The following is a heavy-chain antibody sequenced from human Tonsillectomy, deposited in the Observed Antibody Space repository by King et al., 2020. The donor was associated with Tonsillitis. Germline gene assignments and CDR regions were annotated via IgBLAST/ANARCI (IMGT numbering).Heavy chain of an antibody. Sequence: QVQLVESGGGVVQPGRSLRLSCAASGFTFSSYGMHWVRQAPGKGLEWVAVISYDGSNKYYADSVKGRFTISRDNSKNMLYLQVNSLRAEDTAVYFCAKEGEVVPAAIWGYYYYYMDVWGKGTTVTVSS. D-gene: IGHD2-2*02. V-gene: IGHV3-30*18. CDR2: ISYDGSNK. CDR1: GFTFSSYG. J-gene: IGHJ6*03. CDR3: AKEGEVVPAAIWGYYYYYMDV.